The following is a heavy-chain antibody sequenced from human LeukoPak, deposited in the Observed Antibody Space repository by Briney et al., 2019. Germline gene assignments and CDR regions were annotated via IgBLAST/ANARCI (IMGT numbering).Heavy chain of an antibody. CDR2: ISGSGGST. V-gene: IGHV3-23*01. D-gene: IGHD6-13*01. CDR1: GFTFSSYA. Sequence: PGGSLRLSCAASGFTFSSYAMSWVRQAPGEGLEWVSAISGSGGSTYYADSVKGRFTISRDNSKNTLYLQMNSLRAEDTAVYYCAKYRTSSSSWSIFDYWGQGTLVTVSS. CDR3: AKYRTSSSSWSIFDY. J-gene: IGHJ4*02.